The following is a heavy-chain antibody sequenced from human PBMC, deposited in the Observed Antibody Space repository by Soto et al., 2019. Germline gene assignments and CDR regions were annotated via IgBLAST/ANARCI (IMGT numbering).Heavy chain of an antibody. CDR2: ISSSSTHI. Sequence: EVQLVESGGGLVKPGGSLRLSCAASGFTFSSYSMNWVRQAPGKGPEWVSSISSSSTHIYYADSVKGLFTISSDSAKNSLYLQITSLGAKATAVYYGARGGYDGSFDCWGPGTLVTV. CDR3: ARGGYDGSFDC. V-gene: IGHV3-21*01. J-gene: IGHJ4*02. CDR1: GFTFSSYS. D-gene: IGHD5-12*01.